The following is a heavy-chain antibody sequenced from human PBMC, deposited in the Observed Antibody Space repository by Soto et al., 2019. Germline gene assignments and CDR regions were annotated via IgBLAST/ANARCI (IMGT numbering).Heavy chain of an antibody. V-gene: IGHV1-69*12. CDR3: AREGGGVDYYDSSGYYRGMDV. J-gene: IGHJ6*02. D-gene: IGHD3-22*01. CDR2: IIPICGTA. Sequence: QVQLVQSGAEVKKPGSSVKVSCKASGGTFSSYAISWVRQAPGQGLEWMGGIIPICGTANYAQKFQGRVTITADESTSTAYMELSSLRSEDTAVYYCAREGGGVDYYDSSGYYRGMDVWGQGTTVTVSS. CDR1: GGTFSSYA.